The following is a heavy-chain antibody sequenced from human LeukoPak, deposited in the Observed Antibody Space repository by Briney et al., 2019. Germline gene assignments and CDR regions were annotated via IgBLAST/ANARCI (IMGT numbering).Heavy chain of an antibody. CDR3: AKDLVVETPTGIFDF. V-gene: IGHV3-23*01. CDR2: ISGSGGST. CDR1: GFTLSSYA. Sequence: GGSLRLSCAASGFTLSSYAMSWVRQAPGKGLEWVSAISGSGGSTYYADSVKGRFTISRDNSKNTLYLQMNSLRAEDTAVYYCAKDLVVETPTGIFDFWGQGTLVTVSS. J-gene: IGHJ4*02. D-gene: IGHD2-21*02.